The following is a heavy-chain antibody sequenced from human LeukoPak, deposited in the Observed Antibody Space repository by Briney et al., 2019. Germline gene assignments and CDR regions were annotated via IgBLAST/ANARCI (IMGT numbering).Heavy chain of an antibody. CDR2: IYTSGST. J-gene: IGHJ4*02. D-gene: IGHD6-6*01. Sequence: SQTLSLTCTVSGGSISSGSYYWSWIRQPAGKGLEWIGRIYTSGSTNYNPSLKSRVTISVDTSKNQFSLKLSSVTAADTAVYYCARARRYHFDYWGQGTLVTVSS. CDR1: GGSISSGSYY. CDR3: ARARRYHFDY. V-gene: IGHV4-61*02.